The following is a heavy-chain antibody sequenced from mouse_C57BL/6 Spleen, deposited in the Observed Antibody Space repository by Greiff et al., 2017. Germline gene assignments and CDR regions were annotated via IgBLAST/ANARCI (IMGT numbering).Heavy chain of an antibody. D-gene: IGHD1-1*01. CDR2: ISGGGGNT. J-gene: IGHJ2*01. CDR3: ARLITTVVAPYFYY. V-gene: IGHV5-9*01. CDR1: GFTFSSYT. Sequence: DVMLVESGGGLVKPGGSLKLSCAASGFTFSSYTMSWVRQTPEKRLEWVATISGGGGNTYYPDSVKGRFTISRDNAKNTLYLQMSSLRSEDTALYYCARLITTVVAPYFYYWGQGTTLTVAS.